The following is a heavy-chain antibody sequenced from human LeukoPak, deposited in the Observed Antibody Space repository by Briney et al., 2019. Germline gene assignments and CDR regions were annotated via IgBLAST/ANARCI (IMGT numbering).Heavy chain of an antibody. CDR2: VRAGGGST. Sequence: GGSLRLSCAASGFTFSSNAMSWVRQAPGKGLEWVSAVRAGGGSTYYADSVKGRFTISRDNSKNTLYLQMDSLRAEDTALYYCARNYGDYVNWFDPWGQGNLVTVSS. V-gene: IGHV3-23*01. CDR1: GFTFSSNA. D-gene: IGHD4-17*01. CDR3: ARNYGDYVNWFDP. J-gene: IGHJ5*02.